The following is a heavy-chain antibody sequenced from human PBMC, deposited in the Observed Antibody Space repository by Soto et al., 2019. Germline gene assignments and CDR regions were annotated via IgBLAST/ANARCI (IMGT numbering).Heavy chain of an antibody. CDR2: INHSGST. D-gene: IGHD6-6*01. V-gene: IGHV4-34*01. CDR3: ARGSSIADRFPYYFDY. CDR1: GGSFSGYY. J-gene: IGHJ4*02. Sequence: SETLSLTCAVYGGSFSGYYWSWIRQPPGKGLEWIGEINHSGSTNYNPSLKSRVTISVDTSKNQFSLKLSSVTAADTAVYYCARGSSIADRFPYYFDYWGQGTLVTVSS.